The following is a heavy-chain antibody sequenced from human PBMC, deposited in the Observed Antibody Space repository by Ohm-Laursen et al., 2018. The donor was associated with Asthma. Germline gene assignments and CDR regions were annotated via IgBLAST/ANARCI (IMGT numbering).Heavy chain of an antibody. D-gene: IGHD3-22*01. CDR2: ISSNGGST. J-gene: IGHJ4*02. Sequence: GSLRLSCAASGFTFSSYAMHWVRQAPGKGLEYVSAISSNGGSTYYADSVKGRFTISRDNSKNTLYLQMSSLRAEDTAVYYCVKELDYYDSSGYVDYWGQGTLVTVSS. CDR3: VKELDYYDSSGYVDY. CDR1: GFTFSSYA. V-gene: IGHV3-64D*08.